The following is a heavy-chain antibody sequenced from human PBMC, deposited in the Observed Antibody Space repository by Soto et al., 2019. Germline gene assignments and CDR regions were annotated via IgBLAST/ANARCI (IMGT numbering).Heavy chain of an antibody. CDR1: GYTFTSYG. CDR3: AGDLPPSDS. V-gene: IGHV1-18*01. J-gene: IGHJ4*02. CDR2: ISAYNGNT. Sequence: QVQLVQSGAEVKKPGASVKVSCKASGYTFTSYGISWVRQAPGQGLEWMGWISAYNGNTNYAQNLQGRVTMTTDTCPGTAYTELRIVSSGGTAVYYSAGDLPPSDSWGQGARVTVSS.